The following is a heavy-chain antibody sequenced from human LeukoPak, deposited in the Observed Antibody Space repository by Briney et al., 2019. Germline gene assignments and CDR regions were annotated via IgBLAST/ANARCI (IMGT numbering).Heavy chain of an antibody. V-gene: IGHV3-23*01. CDR1: GLTFSAYA. CDR3: AGDYSNYSNYYYYYYMDV. Sequence: GGSLRLSCEAPGLTFSAYALSWVGQAQGKGREWVSSIRGSSGTIDYADSVKGRFIISRDNSKNAQYLQMNSLRPEDTAVYYCAGDYSNYSNYYYYYYMDVWGKGTTVTVSS. D-gene: IGHD4-11*01. J-gene: IGHJ6*03. CDR2: IRGSSGTI.